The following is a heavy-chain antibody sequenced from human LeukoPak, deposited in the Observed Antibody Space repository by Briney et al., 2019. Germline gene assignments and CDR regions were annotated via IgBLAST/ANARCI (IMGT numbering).Heavy chain of an antibody. D-gene: IGHD1-26*01. CDR2: ISSTGGTT. Sequence: PGGSLRLSCAASGITFSSYGMSWVRQAPGKGLEWVSSISSTGGTTYYADSVKGRFTISRDNSKNTLYLQMNSLRVEDTAVYYCAKITDGELRRFDYWGQGTRVTVSS. V-gene: IGHV3-23*01. CDR1: GITFSSYG. J-gene: IGHJ4*02. CDR3: AKITDGELRRFDY.